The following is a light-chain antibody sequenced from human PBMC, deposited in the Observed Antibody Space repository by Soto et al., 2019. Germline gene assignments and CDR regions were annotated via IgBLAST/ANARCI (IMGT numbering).Light chain of an antibody. CDR3: QQYDSFYT. CDR1: QSIITR. Sequence: DIQMTQSPSTVSASVGDRVTITCRVSQSIITRLTWYQRKPGKAPKFLIYDASILESGVPSRLSGSGSGTEFTLTISCLQPDDFATYYCQQYDSFYTFGQGTNLEIK. V-gene: IGKV1-5*01. CDR2: DAS. J-gene: IGKJ2*01.